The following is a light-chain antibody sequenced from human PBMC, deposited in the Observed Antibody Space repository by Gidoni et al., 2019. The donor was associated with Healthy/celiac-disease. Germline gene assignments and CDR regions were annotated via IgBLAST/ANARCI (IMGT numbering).Light chain of an antibody. CDR2: DAS. CDR3: QQRSNWPPYT. J-gene: IGKJ2*01. V-gene: IGKV3-11*01. CDR1: QSGSSY. Sequence: EIGLTQSTATLSLSPGERATRACRASQSGSSYLACYQQKPGQAPRLLIYDASNRATGSPARFSGSGSGTDFTLTISSLAPEDFAVYYCQQRSNWPPYTFGQGTKLEIK.